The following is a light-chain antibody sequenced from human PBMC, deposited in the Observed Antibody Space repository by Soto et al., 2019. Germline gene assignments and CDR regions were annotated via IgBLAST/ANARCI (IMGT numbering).Light chain of an antibody. V-gene: IGLV1-40*01. CDR1: SSNIGAGYD. J-gene: IGLJ2*01. CDR2: GNS. Sequence: QSVLTQPPSVSVAPGQRVTISCTGSSSNIGAGYDVHWYQQLPGTAPKLLIYGNSNRPSGVPDRFSGSKSGTSASLAITGLQAEDEADYYCQSYDSSLSGVVFGGGTNLTVL. CDR3: QSYDSSLSGVV.